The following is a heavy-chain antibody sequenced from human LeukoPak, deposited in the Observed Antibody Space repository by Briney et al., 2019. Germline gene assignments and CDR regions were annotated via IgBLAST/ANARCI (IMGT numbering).Heavy chain of an antibody. D-gene: IGHD3-3*01. CDR1: GGSISSYY. V-gene: IGHV4-59*01. Sequence: SETLSLTCTVSGGSISSYYWSRIRQPPGKGLEWIGYIYYSGSTNYNPSLKSRVTISVDTSKNQFSLKLSSVTAADTAVYYCASSYYDFWSGYYNENWFDPWGQGTLVTVSS. J-gene: IGHJ5*02. CDR3: ASSYYDFWSGYYNENWFDP. CDR2: IYYSGST.